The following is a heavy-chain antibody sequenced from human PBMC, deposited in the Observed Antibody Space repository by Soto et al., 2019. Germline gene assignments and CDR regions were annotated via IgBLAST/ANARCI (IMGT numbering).Heavy chain of an antibody. CDR1: GYTFTGYY. CDR3: ASSEGVETNAFDI. D-gene: IGHD3-3*01. J-gene: IGHJ3*02. V-gene: IGHV1-2*04. CDR2: INPNSGGT. Sequence: GASVKVSCKASGYTFTGYYMHWVRQAPGQGLEWMGWINPNSGGTNYAQKFQGWVTMTRDTSISTAYMELSRLRSDDTAVYYCASSEGVETNAFDIWGQGTMVTGSS.